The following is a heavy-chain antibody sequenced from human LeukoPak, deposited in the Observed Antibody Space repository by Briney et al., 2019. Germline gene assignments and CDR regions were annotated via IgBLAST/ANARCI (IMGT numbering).Heavy chain of an antibody. CDR3: ARRLSCSSTSCIDNWFDP. V-gene: IGHV5-51*01. D-gene: IGHD2-2*01. J-gene: IGHJ5*02. CDR2: IYPGDSDT. Sequence: GESLKISCKGSGYSFTSHWIGWVRQMPGKGLEWMGIIYPGDSDTRYSPSFQGQVTISADKSISTAYLQWSSLKASDTAMYYCARRLSCSSTSCIDNWFDPWGQGTLVTVSS. CDR1: GYSFTSHW.